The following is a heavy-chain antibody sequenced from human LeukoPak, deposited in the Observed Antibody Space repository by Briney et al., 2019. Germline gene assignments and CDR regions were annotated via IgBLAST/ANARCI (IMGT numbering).Heavy chain of an antibody. V-gene: IGHV7-4-1*02. CDR3: ARALPRYCSGGSCSYEP. J-gene: IGHJ5*02. CDR1: GYTFTSYA. D-gene: IGHD2-15*01. CDR2: INTNTGNP. Sequence: ASGKVSCKASGYTFTSYAMNWVRQAPGQGLEWMGWINTNTGNPTYAQGFTGRFVFSLVTSVSTAYLQISSLKAEDTAVYYCARALPRYCSGGSCSYEPWGQGTLVTVSS.